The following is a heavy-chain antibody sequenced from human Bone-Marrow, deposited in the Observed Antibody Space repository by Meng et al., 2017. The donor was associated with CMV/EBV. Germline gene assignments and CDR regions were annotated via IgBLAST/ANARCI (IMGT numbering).Heavy chain of an antibody. Sequence: SVKVSCKASGGTFSSYAIRWVRQAPGQGLEWMGGIIPILGIANYAQKFQGRVTITADKSTSTTYMELSSLRSGDTAVYYCARADIVVVRAAMKFYYYGMDFWGQGKTVTVSS. CDR3: ARADIVVVRAAMKFYYYGMDF. J-gene: IGHJ6*02. D-gene: IGHD2-2*01. V-gene: IGHV1-69*10. CDR1: GGTFSSYA. CDR2: IIPILGIA.